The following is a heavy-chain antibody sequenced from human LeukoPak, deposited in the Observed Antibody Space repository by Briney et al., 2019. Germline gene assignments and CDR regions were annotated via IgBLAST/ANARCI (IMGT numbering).Heavy chain of an antibody. V-gene: IGHV3-30*18. CDR3: VKADYYDSIGEGAFDV. D-gene: IGHD3-22*01. Sequence: GGSLRLSCAASGFIFSNYGMHWVRQAPGKGLEWAAFMSYDGSTQYYGDSVKGRFTVSRDNSKNTLYLQMNSLRVEDTAVYYCVKADYYDSIGEGAFDVWGQGTMVTVSS. CDR1: GFIFSNYG. CDR2: MSYDGSTQ. J-gene: IGHJ3*01.